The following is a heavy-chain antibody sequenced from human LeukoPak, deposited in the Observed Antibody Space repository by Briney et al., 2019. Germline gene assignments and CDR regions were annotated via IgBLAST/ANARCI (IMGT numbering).Heavy chain of an antibody. Sequence: APVKVSCKASGYTFTSYGISWVRQAPGQGLEWMGWISAYNGNTNYAQKLQGRVTMTTDTSTSTAYMELRSLRSDDTAVYYCARQHLGYCSSTSCAPRYFDLWGRGTLVTVSS. D-gene: IGHD2-2*01. CDR3: ARQHLGYCSSTSCAPRYFDL. V-gene: IGHV1-18*01. CDR2: ISAYNGNT. J-gene: IGHJ2*01. CDR1: GYTFTSYG.